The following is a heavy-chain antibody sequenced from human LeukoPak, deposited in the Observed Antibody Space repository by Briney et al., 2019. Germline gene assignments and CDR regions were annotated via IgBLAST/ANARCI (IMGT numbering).Heavy chain of an antibody. V-gene: IGHV3-48*01. D-gene: IGHD3-22*01. CDR3: ARDQSYYFDSTGYAAFDI. J-gene: IGHJ3*02. CDR2: ISSSSTTI. Sequence: GGSLRLSCTASGFTFSTYSMNWVRQAPGKGLEWGSYISSSSTTIHYADSVKGRLTISRDNAKNSLYLKMNSLRAEDTAVYYCARDQSYYFDSTGYAAFDIWGQGTMVTVSS. CDR1: GFTFSTYS.